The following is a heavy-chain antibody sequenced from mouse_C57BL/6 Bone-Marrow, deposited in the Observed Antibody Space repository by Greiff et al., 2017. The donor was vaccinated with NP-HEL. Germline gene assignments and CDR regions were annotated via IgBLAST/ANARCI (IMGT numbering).Heavy chain of an antibody. V-gene: IGHV5-9-1*02. CDR3: TVDSSGYGYYAMDY. CDR2: ISSGGDYI. J-gene: IGHJ4*01. Sequence: EVQGVESGEGLVKPGGSLKLSCAASGFTFSSYAMSWVRQTPEKRLEWVAYISSGGDYIYYADTVKGRFTISRDNARNTLYLQMSSLKSEDTAMYYCTVDSSGYGYYAMDYWGQGTSVTVSS. CDR1: GFTFSSYA. D-gene: IGHD3-2*02.